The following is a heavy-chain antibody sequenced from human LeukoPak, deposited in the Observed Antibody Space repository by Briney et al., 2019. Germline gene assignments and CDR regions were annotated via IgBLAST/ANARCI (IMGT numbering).Heavy chain of an antibody. D-gene: IGHD1-26*01. J-gene: IGHJ4*02. V-gene: IGHV4-59*12. CDR1: GGSISSYY. CDR2: IHYSGST. Sequence: SETLSLTCTLSGGSISSYYWSWIRQPPGKGLEWIGSIHYSGSTYYNPSLKSRATIPVDTSKNQFSLKLSSVTAADTAVYYCARDKSYLRDFDYWGQGTLVTVSS. CDR3: ARDKSYLRDFDY.